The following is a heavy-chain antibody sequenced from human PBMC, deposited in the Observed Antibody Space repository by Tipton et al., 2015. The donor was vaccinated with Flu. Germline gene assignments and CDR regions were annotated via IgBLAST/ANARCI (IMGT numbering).Heavy chain of an antibody. CDR1: EFTLGDYW. CDR3: VRAIAAAGSR. J-gene: IGHJ4*02. D-gene: IGHD6-13*01. CDR2: INQDGSEK. V-gene: IGHV3-7*01. Sequence: SLRLSCSASEFTLGDYWISWVRQAPGKGLEWVANINQDGSEKYSVDSVRGRFTITRDNAKNSLYLQMNSLRVEDTAVYYCVRAIAAAGSRWGQGTLVTVSS.